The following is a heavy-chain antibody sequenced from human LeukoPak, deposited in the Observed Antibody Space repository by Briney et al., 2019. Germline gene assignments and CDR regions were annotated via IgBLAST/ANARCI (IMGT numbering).Heavy chain of an antibody. D-gene: IGHD5-18*01. CDR1: GGSISSSSSDYY. CDR3: ARHRHSHHYDY. J-gene: IGHJ4*02. CDR2: ISYSWTT. V-gene: IGHV4-39*01. Sequence: SETLSLTSTVSGGSISSSSSDYYWGWVRQPPGKGLEWIGSISYSWTTYYNPSLKSRVTISADTSNNQFSLKLTSLTAADTAVYYCARHRHSHHYDYWGQGTLVTVSS.